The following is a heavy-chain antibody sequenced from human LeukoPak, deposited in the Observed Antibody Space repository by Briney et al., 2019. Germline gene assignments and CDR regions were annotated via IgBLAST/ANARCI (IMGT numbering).Heavy chain of an antibody. V-gene: IGHV4-59*01. J-gene: IGHJ4*02. D-gene: IGHD6-19*01. Sequence: KASETLSLTCTVSGGSISSYYWSWIRQPPGKGLEWIGYIYYSGSTNHNPSLKSRVTISVDTSKNQFSLKLSAVTAADTAVYYCARALAVAGTFDYWGQGTLVTVSS. CDR3: ARALAVAGTFDY. CDR1: GGSISSYY. CDR2: IYYSGST.